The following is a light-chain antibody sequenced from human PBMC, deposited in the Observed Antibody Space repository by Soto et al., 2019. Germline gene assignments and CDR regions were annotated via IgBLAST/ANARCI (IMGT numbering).Light chain of an antibody. J-gene: IGKJ4*01. Sequence: ENVLTQSPGTLSLSPGERATLSCRASQSISSTYLAWYQQKPGQPPRLLMYGASNRATGIPDRFSGSGSGTGFTLTISRLEPEDFAVYYCPQYSGSPPLTFGGGTKVAIK. CDR2: GAS. CDR1: QSISSTY. CDR3: PQYSGSPPLT. V-gene: IGKV3-20*01.